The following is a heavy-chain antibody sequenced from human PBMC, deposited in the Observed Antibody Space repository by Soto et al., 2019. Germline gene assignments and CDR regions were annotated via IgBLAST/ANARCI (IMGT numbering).Heavy chain of an antibody. CDR1: GGSISSGGYY. CDR3: AREEEYSSSPGVRWFDP. Sequence: QVQLQESGPGLVKPSQTLSLTCTVSGGSISSGGYYWSWIRQHPGKGLEWIGYIYYSGSTYYNPSLKSRVTISVDTSKNQFSLKLSSVTAADTAVYYCAREEEYSSSPGVRWFDPWGQGTLVTVSS. D-gene: IGHD6-6*01. V-gene: IGHV4-31*03. J-gene: IGHJ5*02. CDR2: IYYSGST.